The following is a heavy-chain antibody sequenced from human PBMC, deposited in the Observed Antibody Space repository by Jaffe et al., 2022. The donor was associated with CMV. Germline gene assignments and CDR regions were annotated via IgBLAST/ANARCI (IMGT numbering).Heavy chain of an antibody. V-gene: IGHV4-39*01. D-gene: IGHD3-22*01. CDR3: ASPNYYDSSGYYSALGY. CDR1: GGSISSSSYY. Sequence: QLQLQESGPGLVKPSETLSLTCTVSGGSISSSSYYWGWIRQPPGKGLEWIGSIYYSGSTYYNPSLKSRVTISVDTSKNQFSLKLSSVTAADTAVYYCASPNYYDSSGYYSALGYWGQGTLVTVSS. J-gene: IGHJ4*02. CDR2: IYYSGST.